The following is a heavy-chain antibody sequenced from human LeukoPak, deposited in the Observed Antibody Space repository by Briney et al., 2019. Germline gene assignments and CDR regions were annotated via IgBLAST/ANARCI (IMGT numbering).Heavy chain of an antibody. V-gene: IGHV4-59*12. Sequence: SETLSLTCTVSGGSISSYYWSWIRQPPGKGLEWIGYIYYSGITNYNPSLKSRVTMSVDTSKNQFSLKLSSVTAADTAVYYCARDHDFWSGYSAFDIWGQGTMVTVSS. CDR1: GGSISSYY. J-gene: IGHJ3*02. CDR2: IYYSGIT. CDR3: ARDHDFWSGYSAFDI. D-gene: IGHD3-3*01.